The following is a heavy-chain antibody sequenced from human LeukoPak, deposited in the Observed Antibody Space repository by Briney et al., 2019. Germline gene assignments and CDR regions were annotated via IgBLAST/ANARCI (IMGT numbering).Heavy chain of an antibody. CDR2: ISNSGSTI. CDR1: GFTFSNYA. J-gene: IGHJ4*02. CDR3: ARDRSTVTTWLDY. Sequence: GGSLRLSCAASGFTFSNYAMSWVRQAPGKGLEWVSYISNSGSTIYYADSVKGRFTISRDNAKNSLYLQMNSLRAEDTAVYYCARDRSTVTTWLDYWGQGTLVTVSS. V-gene: IGHV3-48*03. D-gene: IGHD4-11*01.